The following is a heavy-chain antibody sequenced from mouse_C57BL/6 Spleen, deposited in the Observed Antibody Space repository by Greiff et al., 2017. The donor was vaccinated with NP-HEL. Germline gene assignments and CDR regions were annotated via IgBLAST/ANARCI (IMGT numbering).Heavy chain of an antibody. J-gene: IGHJ4*01. CDR2: IDPSDSET. Sequence: QVQLQQPGAELVRPGSSVKLSCKASGYTFTSYWMHWVKQRPIQGLEWIGNIDPSDSETHYNQKFKDKATLTVDKSSSTAYMQLSSLTSEDSAVYYCARNNFYYAMDYWGQGTSVTVSS. CDR3: ARNNFYYAMDY. D-gene: IGHD4-1*02. CDR1: GYTFTSYW. V-gene: IGHV1-52*01.